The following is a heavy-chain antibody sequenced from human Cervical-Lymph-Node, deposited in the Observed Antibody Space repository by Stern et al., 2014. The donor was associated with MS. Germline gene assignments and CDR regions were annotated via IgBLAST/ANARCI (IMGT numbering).Heavy chain of an antibody. V-gene: IGHV4-59*13. CDR3: TRHHYYERGVLDS. J-gene: IGHJ4*02. D-gene: IGHD3-22*01. Sequence: QVQLQESGPELVKPSETLSLTCTVSGGSISNYYWSWFRQPPGKGLEWIGYIYPSGNTKYNPSLKSRVTISVDKSKNQFSLKLTSVTAADTAMYYCTRHHYYERGVLDSWGQGALVTVSS. CDR1: GGSISNYY. CDR2: IYPSGNT.